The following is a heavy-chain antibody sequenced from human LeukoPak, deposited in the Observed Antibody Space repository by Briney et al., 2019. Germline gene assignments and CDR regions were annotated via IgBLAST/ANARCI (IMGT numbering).Heavy chain of an antibody. D-gene: IGHD6-19*01. Sequence: PGRCLRLSCAASGFTFSNYAMSWVRQPPRKGLELVSAISGSGDYTYYADSVKGRFTISRDSSKNTLYLQMNSLRAEDTAVYYCANWYSTGWFAFDYWGQGTLVTVSS. CDR2: ISGSGDYT. CDR3: ANWYSTGWFAFDY. CDR1: GFTFSNYA. J-gene: IGHJ4*02. V-gene: IGHV3-23*01.